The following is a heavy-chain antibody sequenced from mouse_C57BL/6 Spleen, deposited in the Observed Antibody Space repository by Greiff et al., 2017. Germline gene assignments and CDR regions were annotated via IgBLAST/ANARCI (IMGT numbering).Heavy chain of an antibody. CDR3: ASYYGSSNYFDY. Sequence: LVKPGASVKMSCKASGYTFTDYYMNWVKQSHGKSLEWIGVINPYNGGTSYNQKFKGKATLTVDKSSSTAYMELNSLTSEDSAVYYCASYYGSSNYFDYWGQGTTLTVSS. D-gene: IGHD1-1*01. J-gene: IGHJ2*01. CDR2: INPYNGGT. CDR1: GYTFTDYY. V-gene: IGHV1-19*01.